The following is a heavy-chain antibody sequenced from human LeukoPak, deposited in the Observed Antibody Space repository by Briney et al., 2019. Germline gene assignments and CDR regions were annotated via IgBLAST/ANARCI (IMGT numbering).Heavy chain of an antibody. CDR1: GVSFSGYN. CDR3: ARVGLDCSSTSCYRNWFDP. J-gene: IGHJ5*02. D-gene: IGHD2-2*02. V-gene: IGHV4-34*01. CDR2: IKHIVST. Sequence: SQTLCLSCALYGVSFSGYNCSCIRQPPGKGQRWIGEIKHIVSTNNNPSLNSRVTISVDTSTNQFSLKLSSFTAADTAVYYCARVGLDCSSTSCYRNWFDPWGQGTLVTVSS.